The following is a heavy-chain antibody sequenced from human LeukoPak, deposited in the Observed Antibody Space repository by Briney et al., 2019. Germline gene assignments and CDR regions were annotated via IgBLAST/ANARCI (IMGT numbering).Heavy chain of an antibody. V-gene: IGHV4-39*07. CDR3: ARDVAGVAAAGPV. J-gene: IGHJ6*02. Sequence: PSETLSLTCTVSGGSISSSSYYWGWIRQPPGKGLEWIGSIYYSGSTYYNPSLKSRVTISVDTSKNQFSLKLSSVTAADTAVYYCARDVAGVAAAGPVWGQGTTVTVSS. CDR1: GGSISSSSYY. D-gene: IGHD6-13*01. CDR2: IYYSGST.